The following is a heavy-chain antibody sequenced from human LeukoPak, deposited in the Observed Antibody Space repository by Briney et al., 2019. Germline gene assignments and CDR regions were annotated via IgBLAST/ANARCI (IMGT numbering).Heavy chain of an antibody. V-gene: IGHV3-30*04. D-gene: IGHD3-10*01. CDR1: GFTFSSYA. Sequence: GGSLRLSCAASGFTFSSYAMHWVRQAPGKGLEWVAVISYDGSNKYYADSVKGRFTISRDNSKNTLYLQMNSLRAEDTAVYYCARAISEVRDNYYYYMDVWGKGTTVTVSS. J-gene: IGHJ6*03. CDR3: ARAISEVRDNYYYYMDV. CDR2: ISYDGSNK.